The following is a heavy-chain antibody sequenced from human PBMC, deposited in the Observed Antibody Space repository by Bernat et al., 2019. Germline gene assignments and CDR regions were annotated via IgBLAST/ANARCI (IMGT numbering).Heavy chain of an antibody. J-gene: IGHJ4*02. CDR2: IYYSGST. D-gene: IGHD6-13*01. Sequence: QVQLQESGPGLVKPSETLSLTCTVYGGSISSYYWSWIRQPPGKGLEWIGYIYYSGSTNYNPSLKSRVTISVDTSKNQFSLKLSSVTAADTAVYYCARDLAAAGIDYWGQGTLVTVSS. CDR3: ARDLAAAGIDY. V-gene: IGHV4-59*01. CDR1: GGSISSYY.